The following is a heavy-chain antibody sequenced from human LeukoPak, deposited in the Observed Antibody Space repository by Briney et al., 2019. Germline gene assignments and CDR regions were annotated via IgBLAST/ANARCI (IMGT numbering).Heavy chain of an antibody. D-gene: IGHD2-15*01. CDR2: MNPNSGNT. CDR1: GYTFTSHD. J-gene: IGHJ5*02. Sequence: ASVKVSCKASGYTFTSHDINWVRQATGQGLEWMGWMNPNSGNTGYAQKFQGRVTITRNTSISTAYMELSSLRSEDTAVYYCAGGGYCSGGSCYGYNWFDPWGQGTLVTVSS. CDR3: AGGGYCSGGSCYGYNWFDP. V-gene: IGHV1-8*03.